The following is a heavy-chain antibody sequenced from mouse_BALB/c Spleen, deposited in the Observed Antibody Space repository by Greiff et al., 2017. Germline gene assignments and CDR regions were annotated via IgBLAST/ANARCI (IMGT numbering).Heavy chain of an antibody. J-gene: IGHJ4*01. Sequence: VMLVESGPGLVAPSQSLSITCTVSGFSLTSYGVHWVRQPPGKGLEWLGVIWAGGSTNYNSALMSRLSISKDNSKSQVFLKMNSLQTDDTAMYYCARDTPPMISYAMDYWGQGTSVTVSS. V-gene: IGHV2-9*02. CDR2: IWAGGST. CDR1: GFSLTSYG. D-gene: IGHD2-4*01. CDR3: ARDTPPMISYAMDY.